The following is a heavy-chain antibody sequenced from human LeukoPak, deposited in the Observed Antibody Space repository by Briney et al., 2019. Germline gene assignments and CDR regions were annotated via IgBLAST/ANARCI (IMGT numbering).Heavy chain of an antibody. Sequence: GGSLRLSCAASGFTCSSYAMRWVRQAPGKGLEGVLAISGSGGSTYYADSVKGRFTISRDNSKNTLYPQMNSLRAEDTAVYYCAKHYDFWSGYHGPFDYWGQGTLVTVSS. V-gene: IGHV3-23*01. CDR2: ISGSGGST. CDR3: AKHYDFWSGYHGPFDY. J-gene: IGHJ4*02. D-gene: IGHD3-3*01. CDR1: GFTCSSYA.